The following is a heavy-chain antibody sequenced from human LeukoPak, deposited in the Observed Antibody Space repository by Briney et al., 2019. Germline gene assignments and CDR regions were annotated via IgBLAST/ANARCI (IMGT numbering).Heavy chain of an antibody. CDR2: FDYSGST. J-gene: IGHJ4*02. CDR1: GGSISSRPYY. Sequence: SETLSLTCTVSGGSISSRPYYWGWIRQPPGKGLEWLGSFDYSGSTYYKPSLKSRVTISVDTSKNQFSLKLSSVTAADTAVYYCARLVVSTWYHEVLLGRDYWGQGTLVTVSS. V-gene: IGHV4-39*01. D-gene: IGHD6-13*01. CDR3: ARLVVSTWYHEVLLGRDY.